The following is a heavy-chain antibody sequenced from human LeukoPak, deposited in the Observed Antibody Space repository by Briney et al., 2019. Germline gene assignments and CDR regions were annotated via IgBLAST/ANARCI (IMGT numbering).Heavy chain of an antibody. J-gene: IGHJ3*02. CDR1: GGSIGDYY. CDR2: IHYSGNT. CDR3: ARESPPDAFDI. Sequence: SQTLSLTCTVSGGSIGDYYWSWIRQPPGQGLEWLGYIHYSGNTYYNPSLKSRLIISIGASKNQFSLNLSSVTAADTAVYYCARESPPDAFDIWGRGTVVTVSS. V-gene: IGHV4-30-4*01.